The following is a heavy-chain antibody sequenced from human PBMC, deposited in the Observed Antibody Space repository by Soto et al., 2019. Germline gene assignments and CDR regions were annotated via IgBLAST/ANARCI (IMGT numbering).Heavy chain of an antibody. CDR3: ARVGVVGDRSLDF. Sequence: PGGSLRLSCAASGFTFSSYEMNWVRQAPGKGLEWVSYISSNGRTIDYADSVKGRFTISRDNAKKSLYLLLNSLRAEDTAVYYCARVGVVGDRSLDFWGQGTLVTVAS. CDR1: GFTFSSYE. CDR2: ISSNGRTI. D-gene: IGHD1-26*01. J-gene: IGHJ4*02. V-gene: IGHV3-48*03.